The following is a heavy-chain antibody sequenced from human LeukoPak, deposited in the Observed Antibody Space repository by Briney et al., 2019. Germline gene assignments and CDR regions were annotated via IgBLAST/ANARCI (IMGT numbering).Heavy chain of an antibody. V-gene: IGHV1-18*01. CDR2: ISAYNGNT. CDR3: ARDHRFLEWSRLYGMDV. Sequence: ASVKVSCKASGYTFTSYGISWVRQAPGQGLEWMGWISAYNGNTNYAQKLQGRVTMTTGTSTSTAYMELRSLRSDDTAVYYCARDHRFLEWSRLYGMDVWGQGTTVTVSS. D-gene: IGHD3-3*01. J-gene: IGHJ6*02. CDR1: GYTFTSYG.